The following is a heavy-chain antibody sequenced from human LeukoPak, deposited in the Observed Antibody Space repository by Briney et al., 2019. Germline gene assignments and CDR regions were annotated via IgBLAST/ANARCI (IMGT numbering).Heavy chain of an antibody. CDR1: GFAFSSYE. J-gene: IGHJ3*02. CDR2: ISSSGTTM. Sequence: GGSLRLSCAASGFAFSSYEMNWVRQAPGKGLEWVSYISSSGTTMYYADSVKGRFTISRDNAKNSLYLQMNSLRAEDTAVYYCARDKWAGCRNTNAFDIWGQGTMVTVSS. D-gene: IGHD3/OR15-3a*01. CDR3: ARDKWAGCRNTNAFDI. V-gene: IGHV3-48*03.